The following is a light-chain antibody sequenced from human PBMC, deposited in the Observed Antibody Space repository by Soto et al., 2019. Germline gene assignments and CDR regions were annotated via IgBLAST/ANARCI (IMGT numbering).Light chain of an antibody. CDR1: SSNIGSNY. Sequence: QSVLTQPPSVSAAPGQTVTISCSGSSSNIGSNYVSWYQQLPGTAPKLLIYDNNKRPSEIPDRFSGSKSGTSATLGITGLQTGDEADYYCGTWDSSLSAVVFGGGTKVTVL. CDR2: DNN. V-gene: IGLV1-51*01. CDR3: GTWDSSLSAVV. J-gene: IGLJ2*01.